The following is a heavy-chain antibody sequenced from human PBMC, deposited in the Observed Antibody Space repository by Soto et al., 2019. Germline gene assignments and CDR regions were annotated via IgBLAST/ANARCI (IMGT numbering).Heavy chain of an antibody. D-gene: IGHD2-21*02. Sequence: GGSLRLSCAASGFTFSSYSMHWVRQAPGKGLEWVSSIGTRSDIYYADSVKGRFTISRDNAKNSLSLQMNSMTAEDAAVYYCAREETAWPLAYGLDVWGQGTTVTVS. V-gene: IGHV3-21*01. J-gene: IGHJ6*02. CDR2: IGTRSDI. CDR3: AREETAWPLAYGLDV. CDR1: GFTFSSYS.